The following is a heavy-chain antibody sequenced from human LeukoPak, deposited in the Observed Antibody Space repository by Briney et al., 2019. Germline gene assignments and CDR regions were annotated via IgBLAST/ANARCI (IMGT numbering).Heavy chain of an antibody. V-gene: IGHV3-21*01. CDR2: ISSSSSYI. Sequence: GGSLRLSCAASGFTFSSYSMNWVRQAPGKGLEWVSSISSSSSYIYYADSVKGRFTISRDNAKNSLYLQMNSLRAEDTAVYYCARGGGLDYYPFLGAFDIWGQGTMVTVSS. D-gene: IGHD5-12*01. J-gene: IGHJ3*02. CDR1: GFTFSSYS. CDR3: ARGGGLDYYPFLGAFDI.